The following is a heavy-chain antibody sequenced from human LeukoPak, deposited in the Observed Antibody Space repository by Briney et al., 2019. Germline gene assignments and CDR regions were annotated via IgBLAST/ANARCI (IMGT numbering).Heavy chain of an antibody. CDR1: GFTVSSNY. J-gene: IGHJ4*02. D-gene: IGHD2-21*02. V-gene: IGHV3-66*01. CDR2: VYSGGSA. Sequence: PPGGSLRLSCAASGFTVSSNYMSWVRQAPGKGLEWVSVVYSGGSAYFADSVTGRFTISRDNSKNTVYLQMNSLRVEDTAVYYCARDWVTRLEYWGRGTLVTVSS. CDR3: ARDWVTRLEY.